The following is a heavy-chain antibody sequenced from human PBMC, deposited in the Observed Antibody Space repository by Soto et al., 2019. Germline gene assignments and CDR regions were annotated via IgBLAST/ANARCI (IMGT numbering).Heavy chain of an antibody. D-gene: IGHD3-22*01. V-gene: IGHV1-69*12. CDR3: ARDRGPSSGYYPYWFDP. CDR2: IIPIFGTA. CDR1: GGTFSSYA. J-gene: IGHJ5*02. Sequence: QVQLVQSGAEVKKPGSSVKVSCKASGGTFSSYAISWVRQAPGQVLEWMGEIIPIFGTANYAQKFQGRVTITADESTSTGYMELSSLRSEDTAVYYWARDRGPSSGYYPYWFDPWGQGTLVTVSS.